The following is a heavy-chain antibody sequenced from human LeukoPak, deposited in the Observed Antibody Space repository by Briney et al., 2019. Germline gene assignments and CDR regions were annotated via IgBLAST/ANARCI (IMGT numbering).Heavy chain of an antibody. V-gene: IGHV3-21*01. Sequence: AGGSLRLSCAASGFTFSSYSMNWVRQAPGKGLEWVSSISSSSSYIYYADSVKGRFTISRDNAKSSLYLQMNSLRAEDTAVYYCARGSGITGTNFDYWGQGTLVTVSS. D-gene: IGHD1-20*01. CDR3: ARGSGITGTNFDY. CDR1: GFTFSSYS. CDR2: ISSSSSYI. J-gene: IGHJ4*02.